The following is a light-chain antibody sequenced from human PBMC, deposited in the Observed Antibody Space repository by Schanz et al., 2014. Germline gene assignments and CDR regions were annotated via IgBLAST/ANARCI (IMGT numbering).Light chain of an antibody. Sequence: QSALTQPPSASGSPGQSVTISCTGASSDISTYNIVSWYQQHPGKAPKLMIYDVSKRPSGVSDRFSASKSGYTASLTISGLQAEDEADYYCCSYAGSSTWVFGGGTKLTVL. V-gene: IGLV2-23*02. CDR3: CSYAGSSTWV. J-gene: IGLJ3*02. CDR2: DVS. CDR1: SSDISTYNI.